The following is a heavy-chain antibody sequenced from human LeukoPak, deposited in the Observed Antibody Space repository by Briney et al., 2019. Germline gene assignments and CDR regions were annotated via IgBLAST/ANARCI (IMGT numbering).Heavy chain of an antibody. J-gene: IGHJ4*02. CDR2: IYYSGST. D-gene: IGHD3-22*01. V-gene: IGHV4-61*05. CDR1: GASISGSGYY. Sequence: SETLSLTCAVSGASISGSGYYWSWIRQPPGKGLEWIGYIYYSGSTNYNPSLKSRVTISVDTSKNQFSLKLSSVTAADTAVYYCARMSYDNSGYYSYYFDYWGQGTLVTVSS. CDR3: ARMSYDNSGYYSYYFDY.